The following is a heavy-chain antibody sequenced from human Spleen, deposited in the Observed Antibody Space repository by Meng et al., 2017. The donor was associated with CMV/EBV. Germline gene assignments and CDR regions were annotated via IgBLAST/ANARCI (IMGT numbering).Heavy chain of an antibody. V-gene: IGHV3-48*02. CDR1: GFSVGNYS. D-gene: IGHD5-18*01. CDR3: ARTLWPYDAFDI. Sequence: GGSLRLSCGASGFSVGNYSINWVRQAPGKGLEWLSYISGSDNSIYDADSVKGRFTISRDNAQNSLYLQMNRLTEEDTAVYYCARTLWPYDAFDIWGRGTMVTVSS. J-gene: IGHJ3*02. CDR2: ISGSDNSI.